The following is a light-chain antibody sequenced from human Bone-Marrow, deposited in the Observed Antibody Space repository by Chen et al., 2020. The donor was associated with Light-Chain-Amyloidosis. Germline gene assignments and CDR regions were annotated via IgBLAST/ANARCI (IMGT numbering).Light chain of an antibody. Sequence: SYELTQPPSVSVSPGQTARITCSGDDLPTKYAYWYQQKPGQAPVLGIHRDNERPSGIFERFSGSSSGTTATLTISGVQAEDEADYHCQSADSSGTYEVIFGGGTKLTVL. CDR2: RDN. V-gene: IGLV3-25*03. J-gene: IGLJ2*01. CDR3: QSADSSGTYEVI. CDR1: DLPTKY.